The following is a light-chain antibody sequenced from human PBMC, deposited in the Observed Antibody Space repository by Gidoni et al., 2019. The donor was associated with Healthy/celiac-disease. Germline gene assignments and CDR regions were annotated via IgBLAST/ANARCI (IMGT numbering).Light chain of an antibody. J-gene: IGKJ3*01. CDR1: QSLLQRNGYNY. CDR2: LGS. Sequence: DIVMTQSPLPLPVSPGEPASISCRSSQSLLQRNGYNYLDWYLQKPGQSPQLLIYLGSNRASGVPDRFSGSGSGTDFTLKSSRVEDEDVGVYYCMQALQTPFTFGPGTKVDIK. CDR3: MQALQTPFT. V-gene: IGKV2-28*01.